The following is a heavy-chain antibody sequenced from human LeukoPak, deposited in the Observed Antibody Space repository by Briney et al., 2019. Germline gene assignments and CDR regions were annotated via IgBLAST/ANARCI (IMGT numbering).Heavy chain of an antibody. CDR2: ISYDGLYK. CDR3: AKGQGAVAGSLGGGIDV. J-gene: IGHJ6*02. D-gene: IGHD6-19*01. CDR1: GFTFSIHA. V-gene: IGHV3-30-3*01. Sequence: GGSLRLSYIISGFTFSIHALHWVRQAPGKGLEWVAVISYDGLYKYYTDSVTGRFTISRDNSKSTLSLQMNSLRADDSAVYFCAKGQGAVAGSLGGGIDVWGQGTTVTVSS.